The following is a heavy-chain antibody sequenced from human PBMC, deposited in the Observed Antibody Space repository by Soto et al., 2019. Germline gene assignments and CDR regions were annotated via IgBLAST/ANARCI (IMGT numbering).Heavy chain of an antibody. CDR1: GGSISSYY. CDR3: ARLYCSSTSCHPNWFDP. CDR2: IYYSGST. V-gene: IGHV4-59*01. J-gene: IGHJ5*02. D-gene: IGHD2-2*01. Sequence: SETLSLTCTVSGGSISSYYWSWIRQPPGKGLEWIGYIYYSGSTNYNPSLKSRVTISVDTSKNQFSLKLSSVTAADTAVYYCARLYCSSTSCHPNWFDPWGQGTLVTVSS.